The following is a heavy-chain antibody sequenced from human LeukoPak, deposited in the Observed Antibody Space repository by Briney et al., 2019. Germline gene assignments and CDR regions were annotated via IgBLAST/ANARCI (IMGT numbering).Heavy chain of an antibody. D-gene: IGHD1-26*01. V-gene: IGHV3-21*01. Sequence: PGGSLRLSCAASGFTFSSYSMNWVRQAPGKGLEWVSSISSSSSYIYYADSVKGRFTISRDNAKNSLYLQMNSLRAEDTAVYYCAREVGATRLFDYWGQGTLVTVSS. CDR2: ISSSSSYI. J-gene: IGHJ4*02. CDR3: AREVGATRLFDY. CDR1: GFTFSSYS.